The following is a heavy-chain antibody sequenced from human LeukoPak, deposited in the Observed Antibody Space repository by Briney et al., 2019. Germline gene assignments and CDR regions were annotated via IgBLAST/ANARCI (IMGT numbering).Heavy chain of an antibody. J-gene: IGHJ4*02. V-gene: IGHV5-51*01. CDR2: IYPDDSDS. CDR3: ARQNWASGDY. Sequence: GESLKISFQGSGYRFTNYWIAWVRPVPGKGLEWMGIIYPDDSDSRYSPSFQGQVTMSVDKSISTAYLQWSSLKTSDTAIYYCARQNWASGDYWGQGTLVTVSS. CDR1: GYRFTNYW. D-gene: IGHD7-27*01.